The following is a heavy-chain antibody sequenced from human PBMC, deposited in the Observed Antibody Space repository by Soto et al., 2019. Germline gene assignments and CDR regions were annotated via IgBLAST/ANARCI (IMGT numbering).Heavy chain of an antibody. D-gene: IGHD2-8*01. CDR3: AKDQAYCTTGVCLYNWFES. CDR1: GFTFSNYG. V-gene: IGHV3-30*18. Sequence: GGSLRLSCAASGFTFSNYGMYWVRQAPGKGLEWVAAILYDGSQKFYADSVKGRFTISRDNSKNTLYLQVNSLRADDTAVYYCAKDQAYCTTGVCLYNWFESWGQGALVTVSS. J-gene: IGHJ5*01. CDR2: ILYDGSQK.